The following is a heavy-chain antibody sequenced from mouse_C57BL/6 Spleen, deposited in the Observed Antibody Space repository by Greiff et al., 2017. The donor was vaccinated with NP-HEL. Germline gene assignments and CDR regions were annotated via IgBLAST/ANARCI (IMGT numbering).Heavy chain of an antibody. CDR1: GFTFSDYG. CDR3: ARPDDYDDAMDY. D-gene: IGHD2-4*01. CDR2: ISSGSSTI. Sequence: EVKLVESGGGLVKPGGSLKLSCAASGFTFSDYGMHWVRQAPEKGLEWVAYISSGSSTIYYADTVKGRFTISRDNAKNTLFLQMTSLRSEDTAMYYCARPDDYDDAMDYWGQGTSVTVSS. V-gene: IGHV5-17*01. J-gene: IGHJ4*01.